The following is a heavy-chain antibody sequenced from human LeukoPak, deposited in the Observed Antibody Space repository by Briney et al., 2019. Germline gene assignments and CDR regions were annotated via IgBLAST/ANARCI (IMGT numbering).Heavy chain of an antibody. CDR1: GGSISSGSYD. J-gene: IGHJ3*02. CDR2: IYTSGST. Sequence: SETLSLTCTVSGGSISSGSYDWSWIRQPAGKGLEWIGRIYTSGSTNYNPSLKSRVTISVDTSKNQFSLKLSSVTAADTAVYYCARVGPLTSYGDYRDACDIWGQGTMVTVSS. V-gene: IGHV4-61*02. D-gene: IGHD4-17*01. CDR3: ARVGPLTSYGDYRDACDI.